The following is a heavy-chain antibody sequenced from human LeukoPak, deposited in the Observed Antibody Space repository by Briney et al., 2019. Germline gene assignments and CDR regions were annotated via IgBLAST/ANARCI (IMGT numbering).Heavy chain of an antibody. CDR1: GGTFSSYA. CDR2: IIPIFGTA. D-gene: IGHD5-24*01. V-gene: IGHV1-69*05. J-gene: IGHJ4*02. CDR3: ARGGDGYNLGWFDY. Sequence: SVKVSCKASGGTFSSYAISWVRQAPGQGLEWMGRIIPIFGTANYAQKFQGRVTIATDESTSTAYMELSSLRSEDTAVYYCARGGDGYNLGWFDYWGQGTLVTVSS.